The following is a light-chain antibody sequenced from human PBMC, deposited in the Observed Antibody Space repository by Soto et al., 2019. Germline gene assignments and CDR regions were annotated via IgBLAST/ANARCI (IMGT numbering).Light chain of an antibody. Sequence: DIKMTQSPSSLSASVGDRVTITCRASQSISSYLNWYQQKPXXXPXXXXYXXSSLKSGVPSRFSGSGSGTDFTLTISSLQPEDFATYYCQQSYSTPHTFGHGTRLDI. CDR1: QSISSY. CDR3: QQSYSTPHT. J-gene: IGKJ5*01. V-gene: IGKV1-39*01. CDR2: XXS.